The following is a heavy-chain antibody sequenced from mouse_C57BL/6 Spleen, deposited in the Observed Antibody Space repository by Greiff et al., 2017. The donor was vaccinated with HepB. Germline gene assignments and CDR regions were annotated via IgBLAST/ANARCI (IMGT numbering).Heavy chain of an antibody. CDR1: GYSITSGYY. J-gene: IGHJ1*03. Sequence: EVQRVESGPGLVKPSQSLSLTCSVTGYSITSGYYWNWIRQFPGNKLEWMGYISYDGSNNYNPSLKNRISITRDTSKNQFFLKLNSVTTEDTATYYCAREGSGYFDVWGTGTTVTVSS. CDR2: ISYDGSN. CDR3: AREGSGYFDV. V-gene: IGHV3-6*01.